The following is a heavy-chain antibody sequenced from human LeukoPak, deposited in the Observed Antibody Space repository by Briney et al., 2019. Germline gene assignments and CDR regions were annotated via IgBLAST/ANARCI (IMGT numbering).Heavy chain of an antibody. V-gene: IGHV3-74*01. Sequence: GGSLRLSCAASGFTFSRYWMHWVRQAPGKGLVWVSCIKSDGSSTSIADSAKGRFTISRDNAKNTVYLQMNSLRAEDTAVYYCARDNRSYNFDYWGQGTLVTVSS. CDR1: GFTFSRYW. CDR3: ARDNRSYNFDY. J-gene: IGHJ4*02. D-gene: IGHD1-26*01. CDR2: IKSDGSST.